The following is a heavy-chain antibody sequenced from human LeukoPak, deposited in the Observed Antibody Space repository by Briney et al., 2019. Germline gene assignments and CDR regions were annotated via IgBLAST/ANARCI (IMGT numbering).Heavy chain of an antibody. J-gene: IGHJ2*01. CDR1: GYTFTSYA. D-gene: IGHD5-24*01. V-gene: IGHV1-3*01. CDR3: ARGRVGSDGYNGWYFDL. CDR2: INAGNGNT. Sequence: ASVKVSCKASGYTFTSYAMHWVRQAPGQRLEWMGWINAGNGNTKYSQKFQGRVTITADKSTSTAYMELSSLRSEDTAVYYCARGRVGSDGYNGWYFDLWGRGTLVTVSS.